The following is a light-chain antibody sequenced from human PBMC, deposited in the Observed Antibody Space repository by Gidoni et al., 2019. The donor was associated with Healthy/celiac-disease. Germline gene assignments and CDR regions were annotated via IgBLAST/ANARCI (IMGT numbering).Light chain of an antibody. CDR3: QVWDRSSDHVV. CDR1: NIGSKS. CDR2: DDS. J-gene: IGLJ2*01. Sequence: SYVLTQPPSVSVAPGQTARITCGGNNIGSKSVHWYQQKPGQAPVLVVYDDSDRPSGIPERFSGSNSGNTATLTISRGEAGDEADYYCQVWDRSSDHVVFGGGTELTVL. V-gene: IGLV3-21*02.